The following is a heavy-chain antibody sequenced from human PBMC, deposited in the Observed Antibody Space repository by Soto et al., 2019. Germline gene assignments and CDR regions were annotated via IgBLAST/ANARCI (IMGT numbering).Heavy chain of an antibody. CDR2: IYYSGST. CDR1: GGSISSYY. V-gene: IGHV4-59*01. D-gene: IGHD3-22*01. J-gene: IGHJ4*02. CDR3: ASLAGHYYDSSGYLPYFDY. Sequence: PSETLSLTCTVSGGSISSYYWSWIRQPPGKGLEWIGYIYYSGSTNYNPSLKSRVTISVDTSKNQFSLKLSSVTAADTAVYYCASLAGHYYDSSGYLPYFDYWGQGTLVTVSS.